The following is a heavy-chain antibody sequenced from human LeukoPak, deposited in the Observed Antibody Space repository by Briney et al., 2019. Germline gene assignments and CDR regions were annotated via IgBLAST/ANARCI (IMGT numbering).Heavy chain of an antibody. D-gene: IGHD3-22*01. CDR1: GFTFSSFA. J-gene: IGHJ5*02. V-gene: IGHV3-23*01. CDR2: INGSAGST. CDR3: AKERDDSSGQSLALFDP. Sequence: GGSLRLSCAASGFTFSSFAMTWVRQAPGKGLDWVSGINGSAGSTYYADSVKGRFTISRDNSKNTLYLQMNSLRAEDTAVYYCAKERDDSSGQSLALFDPWGQGTLVTVPS.